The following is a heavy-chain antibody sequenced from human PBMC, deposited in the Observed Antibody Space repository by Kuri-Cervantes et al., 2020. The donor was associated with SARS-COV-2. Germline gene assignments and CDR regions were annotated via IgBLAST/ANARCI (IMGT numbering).Heavy chain of an antibody. Sequence: SESLSLTCTVSGGSISSSSSYWGWIRQPPGKGLEWIGSIYYSRSTYYNPSLKSRVTISVDTSKNQFSLKLSSVPAADTAVYYCARRGAVAGTVPFFDYWGQGTLVTVSS. CDR3: ARRGAVAGTVPFFDY. V-gene: IGHV4-39*01. J-gene: IGHJ4*02. D-gene: IGHD6-19*01. CDR1: GGSISSSSSY. CDR2: IYYSRST.